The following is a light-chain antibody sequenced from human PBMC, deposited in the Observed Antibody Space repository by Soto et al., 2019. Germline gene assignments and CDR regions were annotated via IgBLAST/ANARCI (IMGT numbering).Light chain of an antibody. Sequence: QSVLTQPPSASGTPGQRVTISCSGSSSNIGSNTVNWYQQLPGTAPKLLIYSNNQRPSGVPDRFSGSKSGTSASLAISGLQSEDEDDYYCAAWDDSLIVFGGGTKLTVL. J-gene: IGLJ2*01. CDR3: AAWDDSLIV. CDR2: SNN. V-gene: IGLV1-44*01. CDR1: SSNIGSNT.